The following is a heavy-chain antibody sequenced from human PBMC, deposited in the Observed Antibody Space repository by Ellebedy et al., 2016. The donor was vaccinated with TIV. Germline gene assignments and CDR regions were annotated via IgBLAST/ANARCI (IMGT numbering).Heavy chain of an antibody. CDR2: ISSRTHYI. J-gene: IGHJ4*02. V-gene: IGHV3-21*01. CDR3: ARDPRPYLRYGHYNL. D-gene: IGHD3-9*01. CDR1: GFTFNSYA. Sequence: GGSLRLSCGASGFTFNSYAMNWVRQAPGKGLEWVSSISSRTHYIYSADSVKGRFTISRDNAKNPLYLQMNSLRADDTAVYYCARDPRPYLRYGHYNLWGQGTLVTVSS.